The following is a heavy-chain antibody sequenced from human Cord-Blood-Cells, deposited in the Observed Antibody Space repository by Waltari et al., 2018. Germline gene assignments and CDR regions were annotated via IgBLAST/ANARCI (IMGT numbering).Heavy chain of an antibody. J-gene: IGHJ4*02. CDR2: INHSGST. CDR3: ARVGIAARPLDY. V-gene: IGHV4-34*01. D-gene: IGHD6-6*01. CDR1: GGSFSGSY. Sequence: QVQLQQWGAGLLKPSETLSLTCAVYGGSFSGSYWSRLRQPPGKGLEWIGEINHSGSTNYNPSLKSRVTISVDTSKNQFSLKRSSVTAADTAVYYCARVGIAARPLDYWGQGTLVTVSS.